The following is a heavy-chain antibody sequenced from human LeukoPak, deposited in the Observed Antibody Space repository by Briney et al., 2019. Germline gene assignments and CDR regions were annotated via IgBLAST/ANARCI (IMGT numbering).Heavy chain of an antibody. CDR1: NYSISNSLY. CDR3: ARHGSYDTIGYYVDY. D-gene: IGHD3-22*01. J-gene: IGHJ4*02. V-gene: IGHV4-38-2*02. Sequence: SEPLSLTCSGSNYSISNSLYWGWLRQPPGKGLEWIGSIYRSGSTFYNPSLKSRVTISLDTSKNQFSLRLNSVTAADTAVYFCARHGSYDTIGYYVDYWGQGTLVTVSS. CDR2: IYRSGST.